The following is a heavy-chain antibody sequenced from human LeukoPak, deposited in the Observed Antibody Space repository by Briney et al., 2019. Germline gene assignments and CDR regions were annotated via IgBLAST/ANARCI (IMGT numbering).Heavy chain of an antibody. V-gene: IGHV4-34*01. CDR1: GDSFTGYY. D-gene: IGHD1-14*01. Sequence: PPETLSLTCAVSGDSFTGYYWTWIRQPPGKGLEWIGEINHGGTTNYSPSLTSRVTISVDTSKNQFSLNLTSVTAADTAIYYCATNIPGTTYFDPWGQGTLVTLSS. CDR3: ATNIPGTTYFDP. CDR2: INHGGTT. J-gene: IGHJ4*02.